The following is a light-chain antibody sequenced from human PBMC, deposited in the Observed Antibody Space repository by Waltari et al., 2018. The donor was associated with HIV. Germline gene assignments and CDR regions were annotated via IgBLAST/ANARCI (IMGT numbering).Light chain of an antibody. V-gene: IGKV1-8*01. J-gene: IGKJ3*01. CDR1: QDVSDS. Sequence: AIRMTQSPISLSASIGDNVTITCRASQDVSDSLAWYQKRPGKAPRLLIFGASTLQSGVPSRFSGSRSGPDFTLTIGCLQSEDFATYYCQQYFDFPPTFGPGTKVDF. CDR2: GAS. CDR3: QQYFDFPPT.